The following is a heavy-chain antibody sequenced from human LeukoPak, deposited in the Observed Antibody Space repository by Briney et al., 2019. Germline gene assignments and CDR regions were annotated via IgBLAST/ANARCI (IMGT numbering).Heavy chain of an antibody. J-gene: IGHJ6*04. V-gene: IGHV3-33*01. CDR1: GFTFSSYG. CDR2: ICYDGSNK. CDR3: ARDKGDLPSYYYYYGMDV. D-gene: IGHD1-26*01. Sequence: PGGSLRLSCAASGFTFSSYGMHWVRQAPGKGLEWVAVICYDGSNKYYADSVKGRFTISRDNSKNTLYLQMNSLRAEDTAVYYCARDKGDLPSYYYYYGMDVWGKGTTVTVSS.